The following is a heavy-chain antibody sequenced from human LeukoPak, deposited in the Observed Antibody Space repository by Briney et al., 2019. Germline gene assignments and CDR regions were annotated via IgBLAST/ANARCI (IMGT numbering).Heavy chain of an antibody. D-gene: IGHD2-8*01. V-gene: IGHV1-2*02. J-gene: IGHJ6*04. Sequence: ASVKVSCKASGYTLTGYYMHWVRQAPGQGLEWMGWINPNSGGTNYAQKFQGRVTMTRDTSISTAYMELSRLRSDDTAVYYCARPSDHRTRMDVWGKGTTVTISS. CDR3: ARPSDHRTRMDV. CDR1: GYTLTGYY. CDR2: INPNSGGT.